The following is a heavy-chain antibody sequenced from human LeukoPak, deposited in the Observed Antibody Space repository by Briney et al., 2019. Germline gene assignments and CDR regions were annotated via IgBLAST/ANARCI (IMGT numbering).Heavy chain of an antibody. V-gene: IGHV4-30-4*08. CDR1: GGSISRGDYY. CDR2: IYYSGSI. Sequence: TLSLTCTVSGGSISRGDYYWSWIRQPPGKGLEWIGYIYYSGSIYYNPPLKSRVTLSVDTSKNQYSLKLSSVTAADTAVYYCARFLKRRRYCSSTSCLPYFDYWGQGTLVTVSS. J-gene: IGHJ4*02. D-gene: IGHD2-2*01. CDR3: ARFLKRRRYCSSTSCLPYFDY.